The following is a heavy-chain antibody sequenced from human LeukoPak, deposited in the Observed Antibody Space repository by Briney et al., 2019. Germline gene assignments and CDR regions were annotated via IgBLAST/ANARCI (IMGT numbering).Heavy chain of an antibody. D-gene: IGHD2-2*01. Sequence: GGSLRLSCAASGFTFSDYYMTWIRQAPGKWLEWVSYITSSGNTIYYADSVKGRFTISRDNAKNSLYLQMNSLRAEDTAVYYCARDQYCSTTSCYGRPPDYWGQGTLVIVSS. J-gene: IGHJ4*02. CDR2: ITSSGNTI. CDR3: ARDQYCSTTSCYGRPPDY. V-gene: IGHV3-11*01. CDR1: GFTFSDYY.